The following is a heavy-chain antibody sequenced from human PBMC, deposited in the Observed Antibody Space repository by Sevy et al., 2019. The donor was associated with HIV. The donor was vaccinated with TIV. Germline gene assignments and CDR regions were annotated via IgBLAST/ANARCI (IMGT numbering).Heavy chain of an antibody. CDR2: ISYDRSDK. CDR1: GFTFGSYG. Sequence: GGSLRLSCAASGFTFGSYGIHWVRQAPGKGLEWVAYISYDRSDKNYADSVKGRFTISRDNSKNTVFLQLNSLRPEDTAVCYCARVFSSYYFDYWGQGTLVTVSS. CDR3: ARVFSSYYFDY. V-gene: IGHV3-30*06. J-gene: IGHJ4*02.